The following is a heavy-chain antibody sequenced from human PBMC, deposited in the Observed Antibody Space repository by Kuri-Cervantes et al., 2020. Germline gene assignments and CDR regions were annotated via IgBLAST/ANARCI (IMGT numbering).Heavy chain of an antibody. CDR3: ARRDGDYLSDY. Sequence: KVSCKGSGYSFTDYWIAWVRQTHGKGLEWMGIIYPGDYETRDSPSFQGQVTISADKSISTAYLQWSSLKASDTAMYYCARRDGDYLSDYWGQGTLVTVSS. CDR1: GYSFTDYW. CDR2: IYPGDYET. V-gene: IGHV5-51*01. J-gene: IGHJ4*02. D-gene: IGHD4-17*01.